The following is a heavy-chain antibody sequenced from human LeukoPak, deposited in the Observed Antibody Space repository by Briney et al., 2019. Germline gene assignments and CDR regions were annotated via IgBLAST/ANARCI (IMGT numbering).Heavy chain of an antibody. V-gene: IGHV3-23*01. CDR2: ISGSGGST. Sequence: GGSLRLSCAASGFTFSNYGMSWVSQAPGKGLDWVSTISGSGGSTFYADSVKGRFTISRDNSKNTLYLQMNSLRAEDTAVYYCARGPNYFDYWGQGTLVTVSS. CDR3: ARGPNYFDY. CDR1: GFTFSNYG. J-gene: IGHJ4*02.